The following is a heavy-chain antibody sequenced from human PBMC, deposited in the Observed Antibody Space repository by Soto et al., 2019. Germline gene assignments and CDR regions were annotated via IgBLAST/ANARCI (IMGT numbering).Heavy chain of an antibody. CDR3: ATKYFDFWSVHRSVIPGFVQ. CDR1: GYTLTELS. CDR2: FDSEDGET. D-gene: IGHD3-3*01. V-gene: IGHV1-24*01. J-gene: IGHJ4*02. Sequence: ASVKVSCKVSGYTLTELSMHWVRQAPGKGLEWMGGFDSEDGETIYAQKFQGRVTMTEDTSTDTAYMELGSLTSEDTAVYYCATKYFDFWSVHRSVIPGFVQWGQGALVTVSS.